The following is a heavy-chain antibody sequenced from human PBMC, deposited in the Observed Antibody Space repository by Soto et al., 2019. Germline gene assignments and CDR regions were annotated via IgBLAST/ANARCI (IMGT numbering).Heavy chain of an antibody. CDR3: AKDRGPRRQGLIGPFDY. V-gene: IGHV3-30*18. CDR1: GFTFSIYA. Sequence: QVQLVESGGGVVQPGRSLRVSCAASGFTFSIYAMHWVRQAPGTGLEWVAVISYDGTKTYYADSVKGRFTISRDNSKNTGYLQMNSRRDGDTAVYYCAKDRGPRRQGLIGPFDYWGQGTLVTVSP. J-gene: IGHJ4*02. D-gene: IGHD3-10*01. CDR2: ISYDGTKT.